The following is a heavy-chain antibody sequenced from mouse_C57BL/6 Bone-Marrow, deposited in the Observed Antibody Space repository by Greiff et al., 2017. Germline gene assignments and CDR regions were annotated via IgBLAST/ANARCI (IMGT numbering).Heavy chain of an antibody. CDR2: ISSGGSYT. J-gene: IGHJ4*01. CDR1: GFTFSSYG. V-gene: IGHV5-6*01. CDR3: ARPLTCYYAMDD. Sequence: DVQLVESGGDLVKPGGSLKLSCAASGFTFSSYGMSWVRQTPDTRLAWVATISSGGSYTYYPDRVKGRFTISRDNAKNTLYLQMSSLKTEDTAMYDCARPLTCYYAMDDWGQGTSVTVSS.